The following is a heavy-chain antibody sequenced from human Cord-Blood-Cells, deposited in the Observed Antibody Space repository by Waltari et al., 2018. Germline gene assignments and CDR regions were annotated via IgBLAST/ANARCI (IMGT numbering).Heavy chain of an antibody. V-gene: IGHV4-34*01. Sequence: QVQLQQWGAGLLKPSETLSLTCAVYGGSFSGYYWSWIRQTPGKGLEWIGEINHSGSTNYNPSLKSRVTISVDTSKNQFSLKLSSVTAADTAVYYCARGSRYSGSYWGQGTLVTVSS. CDR1: GGSFSGYY. CDR2: INHSGST. J-gene: IGHJ4*02. CDR3: ARGSRYSGSY. D-gene: IGHD1-26*01.